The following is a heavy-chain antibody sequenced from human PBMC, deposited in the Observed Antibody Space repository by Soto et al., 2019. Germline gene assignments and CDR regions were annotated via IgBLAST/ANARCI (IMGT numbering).Heavy chain of an antibody. V-gene: IGHV1-69*12. J-gene: IGHJ5*02. D-gene: IGHD3-3*01. CDR2: IIPIFGTA. CDR3: ATQRITIFGVVRDNWFDP. Sequence: QVQLVQSGAEVKKPGSSVKVSCKASGGTFSSYAISWVRQAPGQGLEWMGGIIPIFGTANYAQKFQGRVTIPADESTNTPYMELGSLRSEDTAVYYCATQRITIFGVVRDNWFDPWGQGTLVTVSS. CDR1: GGTFSSYA.